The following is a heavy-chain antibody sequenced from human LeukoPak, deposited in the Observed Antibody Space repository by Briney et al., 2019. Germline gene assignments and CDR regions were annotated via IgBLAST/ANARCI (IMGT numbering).Heavy chain of an antibody. CDR2: IYDSGST. CDR3: AAQEEYYDILTGHLNWFDP. Sequence: PSETLSLTCTVSGGSIRSSYYYWGWIRQPPGKGLEWIGSIYDSGSTYYNPSLKSRVTISVDTSKNQFSLKLNSVTAADTAVYYCAAQEEYYDILTGHLNWFDPWGQGTLVTVSS. J-gene: IGHJ5*02. D-gene: IGHD3-9*01. CDR1: GGSIRSSYYY. V-gene: IGHV4-39*01.